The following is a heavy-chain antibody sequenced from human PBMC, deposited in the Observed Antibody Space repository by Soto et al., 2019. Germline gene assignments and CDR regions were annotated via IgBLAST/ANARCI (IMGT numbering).Heavy chain of an antibody. CDR2: IWYDGSNK. J-gene: IGHJ6*02. D-gene: IGHD2-15*01. V-gene: IGHV3-33*01. Sequence: PGGSLRLSCAASGFTFSSYGMHWVRQAPGKGLEWVAVIWYDGSNKYYADSVKGRFTISRDNSKNTLYLQMNSLRAEDTAVYYCARGEVVADYGMDVWGQGTTVTVSS. CDR1: GFTFSSYG. CDR3: ARGEVVADYGMDV.